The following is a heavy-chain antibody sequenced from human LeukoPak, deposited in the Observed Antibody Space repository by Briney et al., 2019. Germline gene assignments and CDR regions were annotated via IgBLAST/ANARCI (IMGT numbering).Heavy chain of an antibody. D-gene: IGHD6-13*01. Sequence: ASVKVSCKASGYTFTGYYMHWVRQAPGQGLEWMGWINPNSGGTNYAQKLQGRVTMTTDTSTSTAYMELRSLRSDDTAVYYCARVSAAAEDAFDIWGQGTMVTVSS. CDR1: GYTFTGYY. CDR3: ARVSAAAEDAFDI. CDR2: INPNSGGT. J-gene: IGHJ3*02. V-gene: IGHV1-2*02.